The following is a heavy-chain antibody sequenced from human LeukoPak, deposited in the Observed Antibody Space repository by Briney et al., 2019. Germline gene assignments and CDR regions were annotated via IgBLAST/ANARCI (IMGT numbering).Heavy chain of an antibody. V-gene: IGHV4-31*03. CDR2: IYYSGST. J-gene: IGHJ4*02. CDR1: GGSISSGGYY. D-gene: IGHD3-10*01. Sequence: SQTLSLTCTVSGGSISSGGYYWSWIRQHPGKGLEWIGYIYYSGSTYYNPSLKSRVTISVDTSKNQFSLKLSSVTAADTAVYYCARGYYYRSGSIHFDYWGQGTLVTVSS. CDR3: ARGYYYRSGSIHFDY.